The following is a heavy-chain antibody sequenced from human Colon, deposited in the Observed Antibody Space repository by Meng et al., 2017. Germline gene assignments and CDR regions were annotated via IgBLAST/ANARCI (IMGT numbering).Heavy chain of an antibody. CDR3: AKGSSGSFPNYFDY. CDR2: ISFNSGGS. D-gene: IGHD3-22*01. J-gene: IGHJ4*02. Sequence: GGSLRLSCAASGFTFDNYAMHWVRQAPGKGLEWVSGISFNSGGSVYADSVKGRFTISRDNAKNSLYLQMNSLRIEDMALYYCAKGSSGSFPNYFDYWGQGTLVTVSS. CDR1: GFTFDNYA. V-gene: IGHV3-9*03.